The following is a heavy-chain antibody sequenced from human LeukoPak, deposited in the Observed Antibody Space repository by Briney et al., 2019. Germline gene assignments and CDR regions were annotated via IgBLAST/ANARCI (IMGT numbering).Heavy chain of an antibody. CDR1: GGSITSHY. J-gene: IGHJ4*02. V-gene: IGHV4-34*01. D-gene: IGHD6-19*01. CDR3: ARGRWYSSGWYIVSGYYFDY. Sequence: SETLSLTCTVSGGSITSHYWSWIRQPPGKGLEWIGEINHSGSTNYNPSLKSRVTISVDTSKNQFSLTLSSVTAADTAVYYCARGRWYSSGWYIVSGYYFDYWGQGTLGTVSS. CDR2: INHSGST.